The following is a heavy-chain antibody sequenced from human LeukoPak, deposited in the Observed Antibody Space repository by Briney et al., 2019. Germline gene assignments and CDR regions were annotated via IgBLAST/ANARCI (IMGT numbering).Heavy chain of an antibody. CDR2: ISAYNGNT. J-gene: IGHJ4*02. CDR3: ARGIGYYYGSGSYFVRYYFDY. CDR1: GYTFTSYG. V-gene: IGHV1-18*01. Sequence: GASVKVSCKASGYTFTSYGISWVRQAPGQGLEWMGWISAYNGNTNYAQKLQGRVTMTTDTSTSTAYMELRSLRSDDTAVYYCARGIGYYYGSGSYFVRYYFDYWGQGTLVTVSS. D-gene: IGHD3-10*01.